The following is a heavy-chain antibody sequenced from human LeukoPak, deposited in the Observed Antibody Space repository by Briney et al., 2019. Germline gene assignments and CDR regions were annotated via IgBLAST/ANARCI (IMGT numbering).Heavy chain of an antibody. Sequence: SETLSLTCTVSGGSISSYYWSWIRQPPGKGLEWIGYIYYSGSTNYNPSLKSRVTISVDTSKNQFSLKLSSVTAADTAVYYCARDRGATNYWGQGTLVTVSS. J-gene: IGHJ4*02. V-gene: IGHV4-59*01. CDR1: GGSISSYY. CDR3: ARDRGATNY. D-gene: IGHD5-24*01. CDR2: IYYSGST.